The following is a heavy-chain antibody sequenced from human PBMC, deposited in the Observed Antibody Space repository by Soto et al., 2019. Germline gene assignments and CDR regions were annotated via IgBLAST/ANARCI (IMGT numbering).Heavy chain of an antibody. Sequence: QVQLKESGPGLVKPSETLSLTCTASGVSISSYYWSWIRQPPGKGLEWIGYIYYSGSTNSNPSLKSRVTVSVDTSNNPFSLKLSSVTAADTDVYYCARRYGSCFDYWGQGTLVTVSS. J-gene: IGHJ4*02. CDR1: GVSISSYY. V-gene: IGHV4-59*08. CDR2: IYYSGST. CDR3: ARRYGSCFDY. D-gene: IGHD5-18*01.